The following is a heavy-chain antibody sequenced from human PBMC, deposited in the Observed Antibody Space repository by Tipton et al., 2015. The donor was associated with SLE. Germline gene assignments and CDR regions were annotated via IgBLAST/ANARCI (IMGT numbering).Heavy chain of an antibody. CDR3: ARGAKERITLVRVRPYYFDY. CDR2: IFHTGTT. CDR1: GDSLISDYF. Sequence: TLSLTCAVSGDSLISDYFWGWIRPPPGKGLEWIGNIFHTGTTDSTPSLKSRITISVDTSNNQPSLKLTSVTAADTAVYYCARGAKERITLVRVRPYYFDYWGQGSLVTVSS. V-gene: IGHV4-38-2*01. D-gene: IGHD3-10*01. J-gene: IGHJ4*01.